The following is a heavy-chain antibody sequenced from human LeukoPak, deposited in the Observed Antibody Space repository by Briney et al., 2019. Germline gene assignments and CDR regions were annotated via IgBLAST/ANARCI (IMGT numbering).Heavy chain of an antibody. D-gene: IGHD6-19*01. V-gene: IGHV4-59*08. Sequence: PSETLSLTCIVSGGSISSYSWNWIRQSPGKGLEWVGYISHSGTTSYNSSLKSRVTISVDTSKNQLSLKLTSVTAADTAVYYCARWDDSAWGSGNWGPGTLVTVSS. J-gene: IGHJ4*02. CDR2: ISHSGTT. CDR1: GGSISSYS. CDR3: ARWDDSAWGSGN.